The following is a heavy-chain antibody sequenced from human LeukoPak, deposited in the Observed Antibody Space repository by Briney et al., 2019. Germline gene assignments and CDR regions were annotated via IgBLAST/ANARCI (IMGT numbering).Heavy chain of an antibody. J-gene: IGHJ4*02. CDR3: ARVRRQNYYDFWSGYVPPDYFDY. Sequence: SETLSLTCTVSGGSVSSGSYYWSWIWQPPGKGLEWIGYIYYSGSTNYNPSLKSRVTISVDASKNQFSLKLSSVTAADTAVYYCARVRRQNYYDFWSGYVPPDYFDYWGQGTLVTVSS. D-gene: IGHD3-3*01. CDR1: GGSVSSGSYY. CDR2: IYYSGST. V-gene: IGHV4-61*01.